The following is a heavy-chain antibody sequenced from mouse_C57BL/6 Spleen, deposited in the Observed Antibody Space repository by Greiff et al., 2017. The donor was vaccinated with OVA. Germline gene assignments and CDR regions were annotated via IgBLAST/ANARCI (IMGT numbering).Heavy chain of an antibody. V-gene: IGHV1-59*01. CDR2: IDPSDSYT. CDR3: ARRRYGSSPDY. J-gene: IGHJ2*01. CDR1: GYTFTSYW. Sequence: QVQLQQPGAELVRPGTSVKLSCKASGYTFTSYWMHWVKQRPGQGLEWIGVIDPSDSYTNYNQKFKGKATLTVDTSSSTAYMQLSSLTSEDSAVYYCARRRYGSSPDYWGQGTTLTVSS. D-gene: IGHD1-1*01.